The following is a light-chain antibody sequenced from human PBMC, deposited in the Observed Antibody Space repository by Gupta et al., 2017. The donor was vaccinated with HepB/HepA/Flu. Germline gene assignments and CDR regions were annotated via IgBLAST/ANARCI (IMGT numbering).Light chain of an antibody. J-gene: IGKJ1*01. V-gene: IGKV3-11*01. CDR3: QKRSKWPRT. Sequence: EIVLTQSPSTLALSPGERVTLSCRASQNIRTSLAWYQHKPGLAPRLLIYDVSNRATGVPARFAGSGYGTDFTLAIRSLEPEDFAVYYCQKRSKWPRTFGQGTRVEI. CDR2: DVS. CDR1: QNIRTS.